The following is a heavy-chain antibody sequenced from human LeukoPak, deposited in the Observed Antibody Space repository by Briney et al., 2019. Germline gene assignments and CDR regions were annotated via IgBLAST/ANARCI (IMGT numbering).Heavy chain of an antibody. CDR2: IYHSGST. V-gene: IGHV4-59*08. Sequence: KPSETLSLTCTVSGVSISSYYWSWTRQPPGKGLEWIGFIYHSGSTNYNPSLKSPVTISLDTSKNQFSLKLSSVTAADTAVYYCARTRYQLQKLKSIWYFDLWGRGTLVTVSS. J-gene: IGHJ2*01. CDR3: ARTRYQLQKLKSIWYFDL. CDR1: GVSISSYY. D-gene: IGHD2-2*01.